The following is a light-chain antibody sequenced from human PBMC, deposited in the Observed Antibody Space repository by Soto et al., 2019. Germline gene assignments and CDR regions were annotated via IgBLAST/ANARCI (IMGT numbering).Light chain of an antibody. Sequence: DIQMTQSPSTLSASVGDRVTITCRASQTISSWLAWYQQKPGKAPKLLIYDASSLGSGVPSRFSGRGSGTQFTLTISSLQPDDFATYYCQPYNSFSGTFGPGTKV. J-gene: IGKJ1*01. CDR3: QPYNSFSGT. CDR1: QTISSW. V-gene: IGKV1-5*01. CDR2: DAS.